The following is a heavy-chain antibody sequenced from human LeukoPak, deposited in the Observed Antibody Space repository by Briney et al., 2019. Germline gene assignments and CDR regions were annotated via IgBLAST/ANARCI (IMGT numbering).Heavy chain of an antibody. V-gene: IGHV3-66*02. CDR1: GFTVSSNY. J-gene: IGHJ4*02. Sequence: GGSLRLSSAASGFTVSSNYMSWVRQAPGKGLEWVSVTYSGGSTYYADSVKGRFTISRDNSRNTLYLQMNSLRAEDTAVYYCATNYYGSGSYYRKKYYFDYWGQGTLVTVSS. CDR2: TYSGGST. CDR3: ATNYYGSGSYYRKKYYFDY. D-gene: IGHD3-10*01.